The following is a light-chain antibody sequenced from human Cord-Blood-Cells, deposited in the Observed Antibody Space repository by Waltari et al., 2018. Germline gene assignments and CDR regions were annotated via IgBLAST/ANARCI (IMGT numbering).Light chain of an antibody. CDR2: AAS. Sequence: DIQTTQSPSTPPPSAADTVTITCRASQSISSYLNWYQQKPGKAPKLLIYAASSLQSGVPSRFSGSGSGTDFTLTISSLQPEDFATYYCQQSYSTPYTFGQGTKLEIK. CDR3: QQSYSTPYT. V-gene: IGKV1-39*01. J-gene: IGKJ2*01. CDR1: QSISSY.